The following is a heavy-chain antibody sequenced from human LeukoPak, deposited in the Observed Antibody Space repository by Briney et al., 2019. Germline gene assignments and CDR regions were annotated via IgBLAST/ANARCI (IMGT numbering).Heavy chain of an antibody. Sequence: GGSLRLSCAASGFPFSSYAMYWVRQAPGEGLVWVSRVHGDGNNIGYADFVEGRFTISRDRAKNTLYLEMSSLRREDTAVYYCARARVGDPTDYWGQGTLVTVSS. J-gene: IGHJ4*02. D-gene: IGHD1-26*01. CDR2: VHGDGNNI. CDR3: ARARVGDPTDY. CDR1: GFPFSSYA. V-gene: IGHV3-74*01.